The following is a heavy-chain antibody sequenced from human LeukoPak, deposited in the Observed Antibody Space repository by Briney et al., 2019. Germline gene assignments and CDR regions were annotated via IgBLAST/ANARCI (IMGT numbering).Heavy chain of an antibody. D-gene: IGHD3-22*01. CDR2: INWNGGST. CDR3: ARAYGNGGYYQLPIDF. V-gene: IGHV3-20*04. J-gene: IGHJ4*02. CDR1: GFTFDDYG. Sequence: GGSLRLSCAASGFTFDDYGMSWVRQAPGKGLEWVSGINWNGGSTGYADSVKGRFTISRDNSKNTLFLQMNSLRVDDTALYSCARAYGNGGYYQLPIDFWGQGTLVTVSS.